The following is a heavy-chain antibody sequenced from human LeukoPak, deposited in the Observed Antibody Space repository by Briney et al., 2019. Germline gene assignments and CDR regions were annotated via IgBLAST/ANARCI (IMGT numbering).Heavy chain of an antibody. J-gene: IGHJ4*02. CDR3: ARGKSISGSYNY. D-gene: IGHD1-26*01. CDR2: IIPIFGTA. Sequence: GASVKVSCKACGGTFSSYAISWVRQAPGQGLEWMGGIIPIFGTANYAQKFQGRVTITTDESTSTAYMELSSLRSEDAAVYYCARGKSISGSYNYWGQGTLVTVSS. CDR1: GGTFSSYA. V-gene: IGHV1-69*05.